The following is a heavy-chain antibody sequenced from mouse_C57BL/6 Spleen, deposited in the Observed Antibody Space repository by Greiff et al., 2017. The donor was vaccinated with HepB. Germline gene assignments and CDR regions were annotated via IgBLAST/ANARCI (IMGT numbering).Heavy chain of an antibody. CDR1: GYTFTSYW. J-gene: IGHJ1*03. V-gene: IGHV1-64*01. CDR3: ARTMITTRYFDV. Sequence: QVQLQQPGAELVKPGASVKLSCKASGYTFTSYWMHWVKQRPGQGLEWIGMIHPNSGSTNYNEKFKSKATLTVDKSSSTAYMQLSSLTSEDSAVYYCARTMITTRYFDVWGTGTTVTVSS. CDR2: IHPNSGST. D-gene: IGHD2-4*01.